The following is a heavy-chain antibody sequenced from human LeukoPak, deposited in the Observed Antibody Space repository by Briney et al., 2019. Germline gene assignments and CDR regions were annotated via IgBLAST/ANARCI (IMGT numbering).Heavy chain of an antibody. CDR2: INPSGGST. D-gene: IGHD2-2*03. Sequence: GASVKVSCKASGYTFTSYYMHWVRQAPGQGLEWMGIINPSGGSTNYAQKFQGRVTMTRDTSASTVYMELSSLRSDDTAVYYCARDLGIVVVPAAMRWFDPWGQGTLVTVSS. CDR1: GYTFTSYY. CDR3: ARDLGIVVVPAAMRWFDP. V-gene: IGHV1-46*01. J-gene: IGHJ5*02.